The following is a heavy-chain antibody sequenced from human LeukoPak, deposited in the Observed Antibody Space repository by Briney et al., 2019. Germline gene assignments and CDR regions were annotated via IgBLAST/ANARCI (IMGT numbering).Heavy chain of an antibody. CDR1: GFSFSSFS. J-gene: IGHJ4*02. CDR3: ARDDYGDYRRGSYFDY. V-gene: IGHV3-21*01. D-gene: IGHD4-17*01. Sequence: PGGSLRLSCAASGFSFSSFSMNWVRQAPGKGLEWVSYISGGSSFTYYVDSVKGRFTISRDNAKNSLYLQMNSLRAEDTAVYYCARDDYGDYRRGSYFDYWGQGTLVTVSS. CDR2: ISGGSSFT.